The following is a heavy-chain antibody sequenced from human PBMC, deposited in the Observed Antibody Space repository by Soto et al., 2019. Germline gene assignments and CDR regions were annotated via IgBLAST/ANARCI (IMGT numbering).Heavy chain of an antibody. J-gene: IGHJ6*02. D-gene: IGHD3-10*01. CDR3: ARDRVTMVRGVYYYRAMVV. V-gene: IGHV4-30-2*01. CDR1: GGSISSGGYS. CDR2: IYHSGST. Sequence: SETLSLTCAVSGGSISSGGYSWSWIRQPPGKGLEWIGYIYHSGSTYYNPSLKSRVTISVDRSKNQFSLKLSSVTAADTAVYYCARDRVTMVRGVYYYRAMVVWCPAISGTGSS.